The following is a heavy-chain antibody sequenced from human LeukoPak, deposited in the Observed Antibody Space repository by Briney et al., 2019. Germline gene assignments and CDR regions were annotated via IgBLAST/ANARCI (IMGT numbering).Heavy chain of an antibody. CDR2: IYYSGST. V-gene: IGHV4-39*01. J-gene: IGHJ1*01. D-gene: IGHD3-22*01. CDR3: ARRRYYDSTGYLE. CDR1: GGFISSSSYY. Sequence: SETLSLTCTISGGFISSSSYYWGWIRQPPGKGLEWIGDIYYSGSTYYNPALKSRVSMSIDTSKNQFSLELRSVAAADTALYYCARRRYYDSTGYLEWGQGTLVAVTS.